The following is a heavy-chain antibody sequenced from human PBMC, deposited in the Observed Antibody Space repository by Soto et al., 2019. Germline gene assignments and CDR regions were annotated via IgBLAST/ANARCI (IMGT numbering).Heavy chain of an antibody. J-gene: IGHJ3*01. CDR3: SIGRWSAATFDV. CDR1: GGTFSTYT. Sequence: QVHLEQSGAEVKKPGSSVKVSCKAAGGTFSTYTLIWVRQAPGQGLEWMGRIIPMLTVTNSAQKFQGRVTLTADKSTSTAFMELTSLTSDDTAVYYCSIGRWSAATFDVWGQATMVTVSS. V-gene: IGHV1-69*02. CDR2: IIPMLTVT. D-gene: IGHD2-2*01.